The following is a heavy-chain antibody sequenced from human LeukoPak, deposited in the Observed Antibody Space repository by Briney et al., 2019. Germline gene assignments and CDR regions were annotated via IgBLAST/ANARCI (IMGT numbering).Heavy chain of an antibody. J-gene: IGHJ4*02. Sequence: ASVKVSCKVSGYTLTELSMHWVRQAPGKGLEWMGGFDPEDGETIYAQKFQGRVTMTEDTSTDTAYMELSSLRSEDTAVYYCATCLSVRGYCSSTADYWGQGTLVTVSS. V-gene: IGHV1-24*01. CDR3: ATCLSVRGYCSSTADY. CDR2: FDPEDGET. D-gene: IGHD2-2*01. CDR1: GYTLTELS.